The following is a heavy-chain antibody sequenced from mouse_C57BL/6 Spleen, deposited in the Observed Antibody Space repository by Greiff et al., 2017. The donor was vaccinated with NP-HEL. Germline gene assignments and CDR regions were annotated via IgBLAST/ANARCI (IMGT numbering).Heavy chain of an antibody. V-gene: IGHV1-18*01. CDR3: ARTHYYGSSYYFDY. J-gene: IGHJ2*01. CDR1: GYTFTDYY. Sequence: VQLQQSGPELVKPGASVKISCKASGYTFTDYYMDWVKQSHGQSLEWIGDINPNNGGTIYNQKFKSKATLTVDKSSSTAYMQLSSLTSEDSAVYYCARTHYYGSSYYFDYWGKGTTLTVSS. D-gene: IGHD1-1*01. CDR2: INPNNGGT.